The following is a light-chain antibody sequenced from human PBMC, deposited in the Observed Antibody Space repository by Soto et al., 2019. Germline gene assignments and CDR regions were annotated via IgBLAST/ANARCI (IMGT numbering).Light chain of an antibody. CDR1: QSVSSSY. CDR2: GAS. Sequence: EIVLPQSPGTLSLSPGESAPLSCRASQSVSSSYLAWYQQKPGQAPRLLIYGASSRATGIPDRFSGSGSGTDFTLTISRLEPEDFAVYYCQQYGSSPPATFGQGTKVDIK. J-gene: IGKJ1*01. V-gene: IGKV3-20*01. CDR3: QQYGSSPPAT.